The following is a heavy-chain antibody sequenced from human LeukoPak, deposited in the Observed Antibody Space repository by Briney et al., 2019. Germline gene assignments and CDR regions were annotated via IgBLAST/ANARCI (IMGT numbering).Heavy chain of an antibody. J-gene: IGHJ6*02. CDR3: ATRGATGYYYGMDV. CDR1: GFTVSSNY. CDR2: ISTSGTT. Sequence: GGSLRLSCAASGFTVSSNYMSWVRQAPGKGLEWVSIISTSGTTSYADSVKGRFTISRDNSRNILYLQMNSLRAEDTAVYYCATRGATGYYYGMDVWGQGNTVTVSS. D-gene: IGHD1-26*01. V-gene: IGHV3-66*01.